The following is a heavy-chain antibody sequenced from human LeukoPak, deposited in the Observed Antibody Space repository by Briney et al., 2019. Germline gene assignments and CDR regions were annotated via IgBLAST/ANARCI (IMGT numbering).Heavy chain of an antibody. CDR2: ILHSEST. J-gene: IGHJ4*02. D-gene: IGHD4-11*01. CDR1: GVSITSDTYC. CDR3: ETESGYSNNVDY. V-gene: IGHV4-30-2*01. Sequence: SQTRSLTCVVSGVSITSDTYCWSWLRHPPGTGMEWIGYILHSESTYFNSSLKSRVTISIDPSTRQFWMRLSSVPAADTAVSYCETESGYSNNVDYWGQGTLVTVSS.